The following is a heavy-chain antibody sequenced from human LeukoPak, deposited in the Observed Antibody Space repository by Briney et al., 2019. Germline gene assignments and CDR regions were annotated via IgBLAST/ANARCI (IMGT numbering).Heavy chain of an antibody. D-gene: IGHD6-13*01. Sequence: SATLSLTCPVSGSSISSGYYWGWIRQPPGTGLEWIGSIYYSGSTYYNPSLKSRVTISEDTSKNQFSLKLSSVTAADTAVYYCARGASSRFEHWGQGTLVTASS. J-gene: IGHJ4*02. CDR1: GSSISSGYY. CDR2: IYYSGST. CDR3: ARGASSRFEH. V-gene: IGHV4-38-2*02.